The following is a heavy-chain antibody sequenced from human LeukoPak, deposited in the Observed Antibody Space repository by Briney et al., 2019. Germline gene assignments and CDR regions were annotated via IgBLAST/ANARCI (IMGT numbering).Heavy chain of an antibody. CDR2: IRSKANSYAT. CDR1: GFNFSGSA. CDR3: TNNYAGGVGY. V-gene: IGHV3-73*01. D-gene: IGHD3-16*01. J-gene: IGHJ4*02. Sequence: PGGSLRLSCAASGFNFSGSAVHWVRQAPGKGLEWVGRIRSKANSYATAYAAPVKDRFTISRDDSKNTAYLQMNSLKTEDTAVYYCTNNYAGGVGYWGQGTLVTVSS.